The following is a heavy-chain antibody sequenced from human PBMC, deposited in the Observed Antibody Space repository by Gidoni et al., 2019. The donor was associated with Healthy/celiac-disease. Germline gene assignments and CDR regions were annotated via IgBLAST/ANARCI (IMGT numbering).Heavy chain of an antibody. D-gene: IGHD3-9*01. CDR3: ARDQVLRYFPGYGMDV. CDR2: ISYDGSNK. J-gene: IGHJ6*02. Sequence: QVQLVESGGGVVQPGRSLRLSCAASGFTFRSYAMHWVRQAPGKGLEWVAVISYDGSNKYYADSVKGRFTISRDNSKNTLYLQMNSLRAEDTAVYYCARDQVLRYFPGYGMDVWGQGTTVTVSS. CDR1: GFTFRSYA. V-gene: IGHV3-30-3*01.